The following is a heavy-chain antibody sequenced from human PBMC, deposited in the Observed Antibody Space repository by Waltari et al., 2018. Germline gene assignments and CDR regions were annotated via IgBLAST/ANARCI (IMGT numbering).Heavy chain of an antibody. CDR3: ARGPSHDTMVQGVIITRRGSRFYYYMDV. V-gene: IGHV4-34*01. Sequence: QVQLQQWGAGLLKPSETLSLTCAVYGGSFSGYYWSWIRQPPGKGLEWIGEINHSGSTNYNPSLKSRVTISVDTSKNQFSLKLSSVTAADTAVYYCARGPSHDTMVQGVIITRRGSRFYYYMDVWGKGTTVTVSS. CDR1: GGSFSGYY. CDR2: INHSGST. D-gene: IGHD3-10*01. J-gene: IGHJ6*03.